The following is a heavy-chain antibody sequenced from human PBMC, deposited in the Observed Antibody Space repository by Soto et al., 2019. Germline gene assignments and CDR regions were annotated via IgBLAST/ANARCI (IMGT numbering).Heavy chain of an antibody. CDR2: IDWDDDK. Sequence: SGATLVKARQSLTLTCTFSGFSLSTSAMCVSWIRQPPGKALEWLALIDWDDDKYYSTSLKTRLTISKDTSKNQVVLTMTNMDPVDTATYYCAHKFPRQYFHYYWGQGTLVPGSS. V-gene: IGHV2-70*12. CDR3: AHKFPRQYFHYY. CDR1: GFSLSTSAMC. J-gene: IGHJ4*02.